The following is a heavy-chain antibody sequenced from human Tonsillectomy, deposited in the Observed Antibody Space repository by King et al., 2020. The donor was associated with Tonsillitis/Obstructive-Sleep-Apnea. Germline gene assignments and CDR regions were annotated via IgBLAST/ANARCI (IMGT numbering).Heavy chain of an antibody. CDR2: INDSGRT. D-gene: IGHD1-1*01. CDR3: ARHGNDDLNGMDV. V-gene: IGHV4-59*08. CDR1: GGSISSYY. Sequence: QLQESGPGLVKPSETLSLTCTVSGGSISSYYWSWIRQPPGKGLEWIGYINDSGRTNYNPSLKSRVTISVDTSKNQFSLKLSSVTAADTAVYYCARHGNDDLNGMDVWGQGTTVTVSS. J-gene: IGHJ6*02.